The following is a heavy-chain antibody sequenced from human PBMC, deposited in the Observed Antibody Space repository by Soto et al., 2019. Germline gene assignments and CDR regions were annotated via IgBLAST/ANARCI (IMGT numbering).Heavy chain of an antibody. J-gene: IGHJ4*02. D-gene: IGHD5-18*01. Sequence: EVQLVESGGGLVQPGRSLRLSCAASGFTFEDYAMHWVRQASGNGLEWVSGISWNSGSIGYAASVKGRFTISIDNAKNSLYLQMNARRAGATVLYSCGRAAVRLYSYGYFDYWVQGTLVTVSS. CDR3: GRAAVRLYSYGYFDY. V-gene: IGHV3-9*01. CDR2: ISWNSGSI. CDR1: GFTFEDYA.